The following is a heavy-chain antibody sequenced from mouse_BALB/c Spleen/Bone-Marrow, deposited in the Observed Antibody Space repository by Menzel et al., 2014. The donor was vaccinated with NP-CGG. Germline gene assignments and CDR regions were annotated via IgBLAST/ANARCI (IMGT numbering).Heavy chain of an antibody. D-gene: IGHD2-1*01. CDR2: IWAGGST. CDR1: GFSLTSYG. J-gene: IGHJ4*01. CDR3: ARDGLYGNYAMDY. Sequence: LQLQQSGPGLVAPSQSLSITCTVSGFSLTSYGVHWVRQPPGKGLEWLGVIWAGGSTNYDSALMSRLSISKDNSKSQVFIKMNSLQTDDTAMYYCARDGLYGNYAMDYWGQGTSVTVSS. V-gene: IGHV2-9*02.